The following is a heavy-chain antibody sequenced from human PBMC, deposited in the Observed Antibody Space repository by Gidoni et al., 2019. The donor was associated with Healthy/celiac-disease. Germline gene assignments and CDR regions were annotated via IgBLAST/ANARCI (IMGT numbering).Heavy chain of an antibody. CDR3: ARTRRRWLHRGDYFDY. CDR2: ISSSSSTI. CDR1: GFPFSSYS. J-gene: IGHJ4*02. V-gene: IGHV3-48*02. Sequence: EVQLVESGGGLVQPGGSRRLSCAASGFPFSSYSMNWVRQAPGKGLEWVSYISSSSSTIYYADSVKGRFTISRDNAKNSLYLQMNSLRDEDTAVYYCARTRRRWLHRGDYFDYWGQGTLVTVSS. D-gene: IGHD5-12*01.